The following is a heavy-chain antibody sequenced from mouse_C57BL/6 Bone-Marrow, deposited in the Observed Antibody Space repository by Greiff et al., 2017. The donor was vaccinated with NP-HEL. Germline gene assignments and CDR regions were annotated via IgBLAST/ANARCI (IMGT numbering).Heavy chain of an antibody. J-gene: IGHJ2*01. CDR2: IHPNSGST. D-gene: IGHD3-2*02. CDR1: GYTFTSYW. V-gene: IGHV1-64*01. CDR3: ARKAGLRLEDY. Sequence: VQLQQPGAELVKPGASVKLSCKASGYTFTSYWMHWVKQRPGQGLEWIGMIHPNSGSTNYNEKFKSKATLTVDKSSSTAYMQLSSLTSEDSAVYYCARKAGLRLEDYWGQGTTLTVSS.